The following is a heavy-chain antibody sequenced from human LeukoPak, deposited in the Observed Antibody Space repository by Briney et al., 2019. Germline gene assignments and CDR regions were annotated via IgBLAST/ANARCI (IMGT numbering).Heavy chain of an antibody. Sequence: GGSLRLSCAASGFTFSSYGMSWVRQAPGKGLEWVSAISGSGGSTYYADSVKGRFTISRDNSKNTLYLQMNSLRAEDTAVYYCAKVITFGGVIAGRWANFDYWGQGTLVTVSS. D-gene: IGHD3-16*02. CDR3: AKVITFGGVIAGRWANFDY. V-gene: IGHV3-23*01. CDR2: ISGSGGST. CDR1: GFTFSSYG. J-gene: IGHJ4*02.